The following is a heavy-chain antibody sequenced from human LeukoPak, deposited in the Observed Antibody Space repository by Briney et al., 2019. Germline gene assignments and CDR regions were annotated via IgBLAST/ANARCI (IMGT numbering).Heavy chain of an antibody. J-gene: IGHJ6*03. Sequence: GGSLRLSCAASGFTFSSYNMNWVRQAPGKGLEWVSYISGSSSTIYYADSVKGRFTISRDNAKNSLYLQMNSLRAEDTAVYYCARLYCSSTSCYILSHYYYYYMDVWGKGTTVTVSS. D-gene: IGHD2-2*02. CDR3: ARLYCSSTSCYILSHYYYYYMDV. V-gene: IGHV3-48*01. CDR2: ISGSSSTI. CDR1: GFTFSSYN.